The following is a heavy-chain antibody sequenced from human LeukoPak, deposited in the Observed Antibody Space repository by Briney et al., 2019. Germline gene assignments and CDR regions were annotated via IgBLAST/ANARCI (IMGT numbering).Heavy chain of an antibody. CDR1: GFTFSSYA. Sequence: GGSRRLSCAASGFTFSSYAMSWFRQAPGKGLKWVSAISGSGGSTYYADSVKGRFTISRDNSKNTLYLQMNSLRAEDTAVYYCAKVGGRKSDYWGQGTLVTVSS. J-gene: IGHJ4*02. D-gene: IGHD3-10*01. CDR2: ISGSGGST. V-gene: IGHV3-23*01. CDR3: AKVGGRKSDY.